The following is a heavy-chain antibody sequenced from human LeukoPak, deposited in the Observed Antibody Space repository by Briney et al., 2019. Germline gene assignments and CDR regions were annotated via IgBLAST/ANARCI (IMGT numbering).Heavy chain of an antibody. J-gene: IGHJ5*02. CDR2: INPNSGGT. V-gene: IGHV1-2*02. Sequence: ASVKVSCKASGYTFTGYYIHWVRQAPGQGLGWMGWINPNSGGTNYAQKFQGRVTMTRDTSISTAYMELSRLRSDDTAVYYCARLGSGGSRPFDPWGQGTLVTVSS. CDR3: ARLGSGGSRPFDP. D-gene: IGHD2-15*01. CDR1: GYTFTGYY.